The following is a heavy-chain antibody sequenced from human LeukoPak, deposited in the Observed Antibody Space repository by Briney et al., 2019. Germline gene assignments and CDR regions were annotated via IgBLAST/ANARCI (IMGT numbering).Heavy chain of an antibody. CDR2: IYTSGST. D-gene: IGHD2-2*01. CDR3: ARVMIVPAAMRGYYYFYGMDV. V-gene: IGHV4-4*07. J-gene: IGHJ6*02. CDR1: GGSISSYY. Sequence: SETLSLTCTVPGGSISSYYWSWIRQPAGKGLEWIGRIYTSGSTDYNPSLKSRVTMSVDTSKNQFSLKLSSVTAADTAVYYCARVMIVPAAMRGYYYFYGMDVWGQGTTVTVSS.